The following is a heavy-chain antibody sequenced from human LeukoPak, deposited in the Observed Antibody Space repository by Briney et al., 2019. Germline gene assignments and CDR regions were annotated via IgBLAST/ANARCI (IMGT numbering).Heavy chain of an antibody. J-gene: IGHJ6*03. CDR1: GGSTSGYY. V-gene: IGHV4-4*07. CDR2: VHSGDNS. Sequence: PSETLSLTCTVSGGSTSGYYWSWIRQPAGKGLEWIGRVHSGDNSDSIPSLKSRLAMSLDTSTNRFSLKLTSVTAADTAVYYCARGGAHSPSHDYFYHFMDVWGEGTTVTVSS. D-gene: IGHD6-13*01. CDR3: ARGGAHSPSHDYFYHFMDV.